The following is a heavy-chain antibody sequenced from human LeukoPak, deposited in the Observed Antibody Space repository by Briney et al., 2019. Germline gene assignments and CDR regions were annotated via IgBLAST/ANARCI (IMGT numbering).Heavy chain of an antibody. Sequence: PGGSLRLSCAASGFTFSHFSMHWVRQAPGKGLESVSAISSNGGSTYYANSVKGRFTISRDNSKNTLYLQMGSLRAEDMAVYYCAREYYGGYVDYWGQGTLVAVSS. D-gene: IGHD3-10*01. CDR1: GFTFSHFS. V-gene: IGHV3-64*01. J-gene: IGHJ4*02. CDR3: AREYYGGYVDY. CDR2: ISSNGGST.